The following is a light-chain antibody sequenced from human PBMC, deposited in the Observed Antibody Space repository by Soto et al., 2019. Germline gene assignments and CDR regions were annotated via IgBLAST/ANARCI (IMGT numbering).Light chain of an antibody. CDR2: GAS. Sequence: EIVITQSPATLSVSPGDRATLSCRASQSFSSNLAWYQQKSGQAPRLLIYGASTRATGIPARLSGSGSGTEFTLTISSLQSEDFAVYYCQQYNNSPLTFGHGTHVQIQ. CDR3: QQYNNSPLT. CDR1: QSFSSN. V-gene: IGKV3-15*01. J-gene: IGKJ1*01.